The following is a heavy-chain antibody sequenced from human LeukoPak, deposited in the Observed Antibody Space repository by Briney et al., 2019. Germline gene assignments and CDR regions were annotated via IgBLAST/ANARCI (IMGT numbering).Heavy chain of an antibody. Sequence: PGGSLILSCAASGFTFSSYSMNWVRQAPGKGLEWVSSISSSSSYIYYADSVKGRFTISRDNAKNSLYLQMNSLRAEDTAVYYCARVGWSGYYDTDYWGQGTLVTVSS. CDR1: GFTFSSYS. V-gene: IGHV3-21*01. CDR3: ARVGWSGYYDTDY. D-gene: IGHD3-3*01. J-gene: IGHJ4*02. CDR2: ISSSSSYI.